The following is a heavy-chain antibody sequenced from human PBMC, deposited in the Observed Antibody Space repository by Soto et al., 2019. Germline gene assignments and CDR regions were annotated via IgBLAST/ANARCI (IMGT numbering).Heavy chain of an antibody. D-gene: IGHD6-13*01. CDR1: GFTFSSYS. Sequence: GGSLRLSCAASGFTFSSYSMNWVRQAPGKGLEWVSYISSSSSTIYYAASVKGRFTISRDNAKNSLYLQMNSLRDEDTAVYYRACSSSWLNWFDSWGQGTLVTVSS. J-gene: IGHJ5*01. CDR3: ACSSSWLNWFDS. V-gene: IGHV3-48*02. CDR2: ISSSSSTI.